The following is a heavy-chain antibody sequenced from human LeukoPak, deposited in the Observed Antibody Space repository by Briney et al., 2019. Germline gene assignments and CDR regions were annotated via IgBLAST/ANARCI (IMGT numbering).Heavy chain of an antibody. J-gene: IGHJ5*02. CDR2: IGTSGQSV. CDR3: TGFDH. Sequence: GGSLRLSCAASGFTFSTYWMHWVRQAPGKGLEWISHIGTSGQSVYYADSVRGRFTISRDNAKNSLFLQMNNLTAEDTATYYCTGFDHWGQGALVAVSS. CDR1: GFTFSTYW. V-gene: IGHV3-48*04.